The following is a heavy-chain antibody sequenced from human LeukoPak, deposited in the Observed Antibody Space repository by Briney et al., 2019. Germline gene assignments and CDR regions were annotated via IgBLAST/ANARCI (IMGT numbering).Heavy chain of an antibody. V-gene: IGHV1-18*01. CDR1: GYTFTSYG. CDR3: ARDPTRGSGSYENWFDP. CDR2: ISAYNGNT. J-gene: IGHJ5*02. Sequence: ASVKVSCKASGYTFTSYGISWVRQAPGQGLEWMGWISAYNGNTNYAQKFQGRVTMTRDMSTSTVYMELSSLRSEDTAVYYCARDPTRGSGSYENWFDPWSQGTLVTVSS. D-gene: IGHD3-10*01.